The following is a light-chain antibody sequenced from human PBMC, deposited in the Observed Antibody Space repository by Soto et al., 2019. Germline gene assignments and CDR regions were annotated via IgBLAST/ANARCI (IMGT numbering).Light chain of an antibody. J-gene: IGKJ4*01. CDR2: WAS. CDR3: QQYYSTLT. V-gene: IGKV4-1*01. CDR1: QSVLYSSNNQNY. Sequence: DIVMTQSPDSLAVSLGERATINCKSSQSVLYSSNNQNYLAWYQQKPGQPPKLLIYWASTRESGVPDRFRGSVSGTDFALTISSLQAGDVAVYYCQQYYSTLTCGGGTKVEIK.